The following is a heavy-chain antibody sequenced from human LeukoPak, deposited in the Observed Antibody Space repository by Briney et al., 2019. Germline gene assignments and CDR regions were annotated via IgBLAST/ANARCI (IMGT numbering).Heavy chain of an antibody. Sequence: SETLSLTCTVSGGSISSGDYYWSWIRQPPGKGLEWIGYIYYSGSTYYNPSLKSRVTISVDTSKNQFSLKLGSVTAADTAVYYCARVSVVPAAMVGNWFDPWGQGTLVTVSS. J-gene: IGHJ5*02. CDR1: GGSISSGDYY. D-gene: IGHD2-2*01. CDR3: ARVSVVPAAMVGNWFDP. V-gene: IGHV4-30-4*01. CDR2: IYYSGST.